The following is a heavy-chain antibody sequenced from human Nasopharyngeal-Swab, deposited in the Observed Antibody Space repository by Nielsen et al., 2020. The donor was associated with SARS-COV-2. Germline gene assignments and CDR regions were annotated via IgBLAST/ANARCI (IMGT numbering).Heavy chain of an antibody. CDR1: GFTFSSYA. D-gene: IGHD3-22*01. CDR2: ISYDGSNK. Sequence: GGSLRLSCAASGFTFSSYAMHWVRQAPGQGLEWVAVISYDGSNKYYADSVKGRFTISRDNSKNTLYLQMNSLRAEDTAVYYCARPDYDASFQHWGQGTLVTVSS. CDR3: ARPDYDASFQH. J-gene: IGHJ1*01. V-gene: IGHV3-30-3*01.